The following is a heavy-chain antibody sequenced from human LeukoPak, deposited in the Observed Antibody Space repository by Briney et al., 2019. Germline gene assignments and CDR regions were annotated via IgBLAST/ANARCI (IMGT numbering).Heavy chain of an antibody. CDR2: MSPNSGNS. V-gene: IGHV1-8*02. CDR1: GYTCTGYY. D-gene: IGHD3-10*01. Sequence: ASVKVSCKASGYTCTGYYMHWVRQATGQGLEWMGWMSPNSGNSGYAQKLQGRVTMTRNTSISTAYMELSSLRSEDTAVYYCARMYYFGSGSNVNWFDPWGQGTLVTVSS. J-gene: IGHJ5*02. CDR3: ARMYYFGSGSNVNWFDP.